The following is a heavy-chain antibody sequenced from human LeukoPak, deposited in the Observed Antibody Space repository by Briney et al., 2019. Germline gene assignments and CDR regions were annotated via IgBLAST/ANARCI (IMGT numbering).Heavy chain of an antibody. V-gene: IGHV4-34*01. Sequence: SETLSLTCAVSGVSFDDYYWSWVRQTPGKGLEWIGEINHSGYTNDSPSLKGRVTLSIDTSRKQFSLNLRSVTVADTGIYYCTRMTAGHDYWGQGTLVTVSS. D-gene: IGHD2-21*02. CDR2: INHSGYT. CDR1: GVSFDDYY. CDR3: TRMTAGHDY. J-gene: IGHJ4*02.